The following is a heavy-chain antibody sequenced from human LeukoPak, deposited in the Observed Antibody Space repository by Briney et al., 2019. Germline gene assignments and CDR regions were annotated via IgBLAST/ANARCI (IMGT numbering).Heavy chain of an antibody. D-gene: IGHD1-14*01. J-gene: IGHJ4*02. V-gene: IGHV3-7*04. CDR1: GFTFSSYW. CDR2: IKDDGSEK. Sequence: GGSLRLSCVGSGFTFSSYWMTWVRYASGKGLEWVANIKDDGSEKYSVDSVKGRFTISRDNAKNLLYLQMSSLSAEDTAVYYCARARIDYWGQGTLVTVSS. CDR3: ARARIDY.